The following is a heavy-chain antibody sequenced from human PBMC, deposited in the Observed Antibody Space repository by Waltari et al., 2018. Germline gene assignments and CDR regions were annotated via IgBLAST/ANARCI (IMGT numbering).Heavy chain of an antibody. CDR1: GYSISSGYY. J-gene: IGHJ5*02. CDR2: LYHSGST. Sequence: QVQLQESGPGLVKPSETLSLTCAVPGYSISSGYYWGWIRQPPGKGLEWIGSLYHSGSTYYNPSLKSRVTISVDTSKNQFSLKLSSVTAADTAVYYCARTFDPWGQGTLVTVSS. V-gene: IGHV4-38-2*01. CDR3: ARTFDP.